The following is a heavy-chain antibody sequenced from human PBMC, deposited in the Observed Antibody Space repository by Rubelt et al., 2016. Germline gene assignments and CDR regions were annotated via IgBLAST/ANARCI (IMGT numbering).Heavy chain of an antibody. CDR3: ARDTHLDA. CDR1: GGSITSDNYW. CDR2: VYYNGRT. V-gene: IGHV4-39*07. J-gene: IGHJ5*02. D-gene: IGHD2-15*01. Sequence: QLQLQESGPGLVKPSETLSLICTVSGGSITSDNYWWGWIRQPPGKGLEWVGNVYYNGRTYCNPSLKSRGTISVDTSKNQFSLKLTSVTAADTAVYYCARDTHLDAWGQGTLVTVS.